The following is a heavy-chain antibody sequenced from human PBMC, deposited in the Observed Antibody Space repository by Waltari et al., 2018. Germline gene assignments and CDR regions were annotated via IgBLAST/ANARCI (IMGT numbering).Heavy chain of an antibody. CDR1: GYSFIDFY. J-gene: IGHJ4*02. CDR2: NNPNSGVT. Sequence: QVQLVQSGAEVKKPGASVKVSCKASGYSFIDFYVHWLRQTPGQGLEWMGWNNPNSGVTEYAQKCQGRVTMAWDTSIIAADMELSRLTSDDAAVYYCARDVCGTEADFDYWAQGTLVTVSS. V-gene: IGHV1-2*02. CDR3: ARDVCGTEADFDY. D-gene: IGHD2-8*01.